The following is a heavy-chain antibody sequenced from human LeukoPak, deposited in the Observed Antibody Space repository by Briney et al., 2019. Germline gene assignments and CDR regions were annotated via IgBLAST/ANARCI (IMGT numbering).Heavy chain of an antibody. J-gene: IGHJ6*02. CDR2: ISSSGSTI. CDR3: ARELWTDDCTNGVCYSKYYYYYYGMDV. D-gene: IGHD2-8*01. CDR1: GFTFSGYN. Sequence: QTGGSLRLSCAASGFTFSGYNMNWVRQAPGKGLEWVSYISSSGSTIYYADSVKGRFTISRDNAKNSLYLQMNSLRAEDTAVYYCARELWTDDCTNGVCYSKYYYYYYGMDVWGQGTTVTVSS. V-gene: IGHV3-48*03.